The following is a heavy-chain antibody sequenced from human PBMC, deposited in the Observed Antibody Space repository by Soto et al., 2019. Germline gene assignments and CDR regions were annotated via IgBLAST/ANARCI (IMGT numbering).Heavy chain of an antibody. CDR3: VSYGSGTYYSAYSFDF. Sequence: SETLSLTCTVYGGSFSSFYWSWIRQSPGKGLEWIGEIHHSGTTNYNPSLKSRVTISVDTSKNQFSLELSSVTAADTALYYCVSYGSGTYYSAYSFDFWSQGILVTVSS. V-gene: IGHV4-34*01. D-gene: IGHD3-10*01. CDR1: GGSFSSFY. J-gene: IGHJ4*02. CDR2: IHHSGTT.